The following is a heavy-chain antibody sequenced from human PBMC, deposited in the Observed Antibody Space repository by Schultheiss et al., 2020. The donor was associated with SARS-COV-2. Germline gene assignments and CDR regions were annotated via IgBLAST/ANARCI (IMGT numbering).Heavy chain of an antibody. CDR2: IWYDGSNK. Sequence: GGSLRLSCAASGFTFSSYAMHWVRQAPGKGLEWVAVIWYDGSNKYYADSVKGRFTISRDNSKNTLYLQMNSLRAEDTAVYYCARDSLANPGAYWGQGTLVTVSS. CDR3: ARDSLANPGAY. CDR1: GFTFSSYA. J-gene: IGHJ4*02. V-gene: IGHV3-30*07. D-gene: IGHD4/OR15-4a*01.